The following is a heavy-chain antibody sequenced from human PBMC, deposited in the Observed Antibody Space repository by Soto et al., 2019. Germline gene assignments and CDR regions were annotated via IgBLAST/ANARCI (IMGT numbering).Heavy chain of an antibody. V-gene: IGHV1-69*06. D-gene: IGHD3-16*01. CDR3: ARDRIQLRLGNYSFTGMDV. CDR1: GGTFSAFS. J-gene: IGHJ6*02. CDR2: IVPRFGSP. Sequence: QVQLLYPGALLRNPGSSPRVSCKALGGTFSAFSFSWVRQAPGQGLEWMGGIVPRFGSPTYAKKVGGRVPISEDSSTSTVYMEVSSLRSDDTAVYFWARDRIQLRLGNYSFTGMDVWGQGTTITVSS.